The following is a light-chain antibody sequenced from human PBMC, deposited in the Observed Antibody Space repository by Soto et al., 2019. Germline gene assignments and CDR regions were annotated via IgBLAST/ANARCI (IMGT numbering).Light chain of an antibody. Sequence: QSALTQPASVSGSPGQSITLSCTGTSSDVGGYHYVSWYQHRPGRVPKLIIYEVTNRASGVTNRFSASKSGNTASLTISGLLADDDADYYCTSYTSTGTLVFGGGTKVTVL. CDR1: SSDVGGYHY. CDR3: TSYTSTGTLV. J-gene: IGLJ3*02. V-gene: IGLV2-14*01. CDR2: EVT.